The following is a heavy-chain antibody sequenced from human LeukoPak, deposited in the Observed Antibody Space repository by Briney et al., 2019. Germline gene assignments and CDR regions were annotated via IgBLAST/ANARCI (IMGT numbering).Heavy chain of an antibody. D-gene: IGHD3-10*01. CDR2: IYYSGST. CDR1: GGSISSSSYY. Sequence: SETLSLTCTVSGGSISSSSYYWGWIRQPPGKGLEWIGYIYYSGSTNYNPSLKSRVTISVDTSKNQFSLKLSSVTAADTAVYYCARVHYYGSGSPFDYWGQGTLVTVSS. V-gene: IGHV4-61*05. CDR3: ARVHYYGSGSPFDY. J-gene: IGHJ4*02.